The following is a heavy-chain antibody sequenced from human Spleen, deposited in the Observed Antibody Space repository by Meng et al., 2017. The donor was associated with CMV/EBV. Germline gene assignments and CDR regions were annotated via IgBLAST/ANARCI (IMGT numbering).Heavy chain of an antibody. CDR3: ARDLGSGSYLPPDY. Sequence: GESLKISCAASGFIFSSYSMNWVRQAPGKGLEWVSSISSSAYIYYADSMKGRFTVSRDNAKNLLYLQMNSLRVEDTAVYYCARDLGSGSYLPPDYWGQGTLVTVSS. J-gene: IGHJ4*02. V-gene: IGHV3-21*06. CDR2: ISSSAYI. D-gene: IGHD1-26*01. CDR1: GFIFSSYS.